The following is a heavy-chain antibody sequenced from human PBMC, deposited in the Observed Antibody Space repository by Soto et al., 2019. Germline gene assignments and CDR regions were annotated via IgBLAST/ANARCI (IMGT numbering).Heavy chain of an antibody. CDR1: GGSISSGDYY. CDR2: IYYSGTT. J-gene: IGHJ5*02. D-gene: IGHD1-1*01. CDR3: VRDGTKTLRDWFDP. Sequence: SETLSLTCSVSGGSISSGDYYWSWIRQPPGKGLEWIGYIYYSGTTHYSPSLKSRVTISPDRSKKQFSLKLRSVTAADTAVYYCVRDGTKTLRDWFDPWGQGISVTVSS. V-gene: IGHV4-30-4*01.